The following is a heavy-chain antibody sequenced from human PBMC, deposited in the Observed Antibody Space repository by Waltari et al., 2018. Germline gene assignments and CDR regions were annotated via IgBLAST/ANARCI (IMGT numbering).Heavy chain of an antibody. V-gene: IGHV3-23*01. D-gene: IGHD1-1*01. J-gene: IGHJ4*02. CDR3: ARGQERSTSAQNDY. Sequence: EVQLLESGGNLVQPGGSLSLSCAGSEFTFSSYAMSWVRQPPGKGLEWVSAIRGSGGTTYYADSVKGRFTISRDNSKNTLFLQMNSLTADDTAIYYCARGQERSTSAQNDYWGQGTLVTVSS. CDR1: EFTFSSYA. CDR2: IRGSGGTT.